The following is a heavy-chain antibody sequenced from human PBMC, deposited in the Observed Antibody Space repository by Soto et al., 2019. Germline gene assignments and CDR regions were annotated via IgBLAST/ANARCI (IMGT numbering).Heavy chain of an antibody. D-gene: IGHD3-22*01. CDR1: GFTFSKYD. CDR2: ISGSGAST. Sequence: GGSLRLSCEASGFTFSKYDMTWVRQAPGKGLDWVSTISGSGASTYYADSVKGRFTISRDNSKNTVYLQMNSLRVEDTAVYYCANRNYYAKSGYTYPYFDYCGIGRLVDVCS. V-gene: IGHV3-23*01. CDR3: ANRNYYAKSGYTYPYFDY. J-gene: IGHJ4*01.